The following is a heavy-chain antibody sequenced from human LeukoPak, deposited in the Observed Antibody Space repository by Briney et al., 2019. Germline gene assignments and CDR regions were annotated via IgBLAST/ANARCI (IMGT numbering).Heavy chain of an antibody. CDR1: GFTFSNAW. D-gene: IGHD3-9*01. CDR2: IRTKADGGTT. V-gene: IGHV3-15*07. Sequence: PGGSLRLSCAASGFTFSNAWMNWVRQAPGKGLGWVARIRTKADGGTTDYAAPVKGRFTISRDDSKNTLYLQMNSLKTEDTAVYYCGRDWFLSVDYWGQGTLVTVSS. CDR3: GRDWFLSVDY. J-gene: IGHJ4*02.